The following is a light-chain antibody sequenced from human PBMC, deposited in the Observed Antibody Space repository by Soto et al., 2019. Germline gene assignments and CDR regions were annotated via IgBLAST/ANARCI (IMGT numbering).Light chain of an antibody. CDR1: QSVTSSY. V-gene: IGKV3-20*01. CDR3: QQYGSSPLT. J-gene: IGKJ3*01. CDR2: GAS. Sequence: EIVLTQSPGTLSLSPGERATLTCRASQSVTSSYLAWYQQKAGQAPRLLMYGASSRATGMPDRLSGSGSGTDFTLTISRLEPEDFAVYYCQQYGSSPLTFGPGTNVDIK.